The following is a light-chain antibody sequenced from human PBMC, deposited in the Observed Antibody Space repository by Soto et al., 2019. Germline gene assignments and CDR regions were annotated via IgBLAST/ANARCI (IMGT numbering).Light chain of an antibody. CDR1: SSDVGGYNY. Sequence: QSVLTQPASVSGSPGQSITISCTGTSSDVGGYNYVSWYQQHPGKAPKLMIYDVSNRPSGVSIRFSGSKSGNTASLTISGLQAEDEADYYCNSYTISGARVLGTGTKLTVL. CDR3: NSYTISGARV. CDR2: DVS. J-gene: IGLJ1*01. V-gene: IGLV2-14*03.